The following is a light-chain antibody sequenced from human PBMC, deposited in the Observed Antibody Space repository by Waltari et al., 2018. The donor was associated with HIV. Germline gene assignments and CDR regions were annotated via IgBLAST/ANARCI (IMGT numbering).Light chain of an antibody. J-gene: IGLJ2*01. CDR2: DVS. CDR3: SSYTSSSSVV. V-gene: IGLV2-14*03. CDR1: SSDVGGYNY. Sequence: QSALTQPASVSGSPGQSITISCTGTSSDVGGYNYVSWYQQHPGKAPKLMIYDVSNRPSGFSNRFSGLQAEDEADYYCSSYTSSSSVVFGGGTKLTVL.